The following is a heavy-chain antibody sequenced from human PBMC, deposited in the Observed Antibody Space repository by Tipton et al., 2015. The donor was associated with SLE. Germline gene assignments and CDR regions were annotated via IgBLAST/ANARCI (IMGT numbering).Heavy chain of an antibody. CDR1: GFTFSSYG. CDR2: IRYDGSNK. Sequence: SLRLSCAASGFTFSSYGMHWVRQAPGKGLEWVAFIRYDGSNKYYADSVKGRFTISRDNSKNTLYLQMNSLRAEDTAVYYCAKGPGGSGSYRYYYYGMDVWGQGTTVTVSS. D-gene: IGHD3-10*01. CDR3: AKGPGGSGSYRYYYYGMDV. V-gene: IGHV3-30*02. J-gene: IGHJ6*02.